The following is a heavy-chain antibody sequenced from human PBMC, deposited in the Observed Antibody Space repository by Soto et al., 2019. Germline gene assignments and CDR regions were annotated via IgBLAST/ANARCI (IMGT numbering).Heavy chain of an antibody. CDR3: AREGTKAEFAY. CDR1: GFSFNNYW. Sequence: EVQLVESGGGLVQPGGSLRLSCAASGFSFNNYWMHWVRQAPGKGLVWVSRVRGDETMTNYADSVKGRVTISRDNAKSTLYLQMNRLRAEDTAVYFCAREGTKAEFAYWGQGTLVTVSS. CDR2: VRGDETMT. V-gene: IGHV3-74*01. J-gene: IGHJ4*02. D-gene: IGHD3-10*01.